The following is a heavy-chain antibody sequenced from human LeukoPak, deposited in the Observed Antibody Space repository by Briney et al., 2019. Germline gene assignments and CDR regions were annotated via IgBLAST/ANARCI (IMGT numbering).Heavy chain of an antibody. CDR3: ARDGGSDLFDY. CDR2: ISAYNGNP. CDR1: GYTFPSYF. V-gene: IGHV1-18*04. D-gene: IGHD4-23*01. J-gene: IGHJ4*02. Sequence: ASVKVSCKASGYTFPSYFIHWVRQAPGQGLEWVGWISAYNGNPNYAQNLQGRVTVTTDTSTSTAYMELRSLRSDDTAVYYCARDGGSDLFDYWGQGTLVTVSS.